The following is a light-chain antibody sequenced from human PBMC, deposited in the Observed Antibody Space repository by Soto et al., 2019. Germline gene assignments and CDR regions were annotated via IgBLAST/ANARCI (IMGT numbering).Light chain of an antibody. CDR3: QQSYSSPQT. V-gene: IGKV1-39*01. Sequence: DLQMTQSPSSLSASVGDRVSITCRAGQSVNRFLNWYQQKPGKAPKLLIYGASSLQSGVPSRFSGSGSRTDFTLTISSLQPEDFATYYCQQSYSSPQTFGQRTKVQIK. CDR2: GAS. J-gene: IGKJ1*01. CDR1: QSVNRF.